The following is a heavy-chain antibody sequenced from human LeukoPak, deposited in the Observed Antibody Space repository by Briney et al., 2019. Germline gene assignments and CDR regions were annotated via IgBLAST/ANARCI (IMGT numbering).Heavy chain of an antibody. Sequence: PGGSLRLSCAASGFTFSDYYMSWIRQAPRKGLEWVSYISSSGSTIYYADSVKGRFTISRDNAKNSLYLQMNSLRAEDTAVYYCARVRGSDITIFGVVIREEYYYYYYYMDVWGKGTTVTVSS. CDR3: ARVRGSDITIFGVVIREEYYYYYYYMDV. CDR2: ISSSGSTI. V-gene: IGHV3-11*04. CDR1: GFTFSDYY. J-gene: IGHJ6*03. D-gene: IGHD3-3*01.